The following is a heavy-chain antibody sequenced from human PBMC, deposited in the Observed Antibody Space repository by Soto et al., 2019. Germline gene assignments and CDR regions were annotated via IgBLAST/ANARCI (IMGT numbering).Heavy chain of an antibody. J-gene: IGHJ4*02. CDR1: GFTFSSYW. Sequence: GGSLRLSCAASGFTFSSYWMSWVRQAPGKGLEWVANIKQDGSEKYYVDSVKGRFTISRDNAKNSLYLQMNSLRAEDTAVYYCARISGYDGYWEYYFDYWGQGTLVTVSS. D-gene: IGHD5-12*01. CDR3: ARISGYDGYWEYYFDY. CDR2: IKQDGSEK. V-gene: IGHV3-7*01.